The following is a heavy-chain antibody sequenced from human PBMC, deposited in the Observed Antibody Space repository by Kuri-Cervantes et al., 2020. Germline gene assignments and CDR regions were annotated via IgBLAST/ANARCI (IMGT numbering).Heavy chain of an antibody. CDR3: ARIFYDFWSGYPRVFDY. CDR1: GGSISSSSYY. CDR2: IHYSGST. Sequence: VPGGSISSSSYYWGWIRQPPGKGLEWIGSIHYSGSTYYNPSLKSRVTISVDTSKNQFSLKLSSVTAADTAVYYCARIFYDFWSGYPRVFDYWGQGTLVTVSS. V-gene: IGHV4-39*01. J-gene: IGHJ4*02. D-gene: IGHD3-3*01.